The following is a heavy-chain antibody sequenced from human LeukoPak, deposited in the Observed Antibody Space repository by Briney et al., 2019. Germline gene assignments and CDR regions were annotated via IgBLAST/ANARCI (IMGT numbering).Heavy chain of an antibody. CDR1: GFIFSSYA. Sequence: PGGSLRLSCAASGFIFSSYAMSWVRQAPGKGLEWVSAISGNGGSTYYADSGKGRFTTSRDNSKNTLYLQMNSLRAEDTAVYYCAKSNDFWSGYYYYYYGMDVWGQGTTVTVSS. V-gene: IGHV3-23*01. CDR3: AKSNDFWSGYYYYYYGMDV. D-gene: IGHD3-3*01. CDR2: ISGNGGST. J-gene: IGHJ6*02.